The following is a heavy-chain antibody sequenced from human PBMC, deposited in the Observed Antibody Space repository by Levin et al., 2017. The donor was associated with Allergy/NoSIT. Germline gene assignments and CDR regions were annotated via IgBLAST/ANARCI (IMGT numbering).Heavy chain of an antibody. D-gene: IGHD3-10*01. CDR2: IIPIFGTA. CDR3: AIAYTSLRITMVRGVITPGYYYYGMDV. J-gene: IGHJ6*02. Sequence: GASVKVSCKASGGTFSSYAISWVRQAPGQGLEWMGGIIPIFGTANYAQKFQGRVTITADESTSTAYMELSSLRSEDTAVYYCAIAYTSLRITMVRGVITPGYYYYGMDVWGQGTTVTVSS. V-gene: IGHV1-69*13. CDR1: GGTFSSYA.